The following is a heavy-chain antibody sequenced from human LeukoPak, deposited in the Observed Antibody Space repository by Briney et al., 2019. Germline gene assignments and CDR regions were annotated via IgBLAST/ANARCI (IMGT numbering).Heavy chain of an antibody. CDR1: GGSIRSYY. J-gene: IGHJ2*01. CDR2: IYTTGST. V-gene: IGHV4-4*07. Sequence: SETLSLTCTVSGGSIRSYYWTWIRQPAEKGLEWIGRIYTTGSTNYNPSLKSRVTMSVDTSKNQFSLRLGSVTAADTAVYYCARTYCSTTSCYVGFDVWGRGTLVTVSS. CDR3: ARTYCSTTSCYVGFDV. D-gene: IGHD2-2*01.